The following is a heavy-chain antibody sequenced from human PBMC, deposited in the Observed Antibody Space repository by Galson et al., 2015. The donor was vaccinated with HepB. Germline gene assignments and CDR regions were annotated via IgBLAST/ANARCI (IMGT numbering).Heavy chain of an antibody. CDR3: AKGLRPWGGYYYGMDV. CDR2: ISWDGGST. Sequence: SLRLSCAASGFTFDDYAMHWVRQAPGKGLEWVSLISWDGGSTYYADSVKGRFTISRDNSKNSLYLQMNSLRAEDTALYYCAKGLRPWGGYYYGMDVWGQGTTVTVSS. V-gene: IGHV3-43D*03. CDR1: GFTFDDYA. J-gene: IGHJ6*02. D-gene: IGHD4-17*01.